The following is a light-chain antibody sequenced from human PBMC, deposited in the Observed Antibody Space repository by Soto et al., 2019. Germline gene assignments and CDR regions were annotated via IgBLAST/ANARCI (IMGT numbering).Light chain of an antibody. J-gene: IGKJ4*01. CDR2: EAS. Sequence: EIVLTQSPATLSLTPGERATLSCRASQSVSSYLAWYQQKLGQAPRLLIYEASKRATGIPARFSGSGSGTDFTLTISSLEAGDFAVYYCQQRSNGPITFGGGTKVEI. CDR1: QSVSSY. V-gene: IGKV3-11*01. CDR3: QQRSNGPIT.